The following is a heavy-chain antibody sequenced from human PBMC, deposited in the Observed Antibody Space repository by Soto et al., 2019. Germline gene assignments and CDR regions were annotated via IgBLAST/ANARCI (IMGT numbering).Heavy chain of an antibody. D-gene: IGHD6-13*01. Sequence: GGSLRLSCAASGGTVSSYNMNWVRQAPGKGLEWVAHISRSGSPIYYAESVKGRFIISRDHAKNSLYLQMNSLRAEDTAVYYCAGAGQQLDYWGQGTLVTVSS. V-gene: IGHV3-48*01. CDR2: ISRSGSPI. CDR1: GGTVSSYN. CDR3: AGAGQQLDY. J-gene: IGHJ4*02.